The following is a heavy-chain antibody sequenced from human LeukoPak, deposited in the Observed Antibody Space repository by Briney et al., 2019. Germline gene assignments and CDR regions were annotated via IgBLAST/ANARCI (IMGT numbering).Heavy chain of an antibody. V-gene: IGHV4-39*07. J-gene: IGHJ6*02. CDR2: IYYSGST. CDR3: AGDSAVADIYGMDV. D-gene: IGHD6-19*01. Sequence: SETLSLTCTVSGGSISSSSYYWGWIRQPPGKGLEWIGSIYYSGSTYYNPSLKSRVTISVDTSKNQFSLKLSSVTAADTAVYYCAGDSAVADIYGMDVWGQGTTVTVSS. CDR1: GGSISSSSYY.